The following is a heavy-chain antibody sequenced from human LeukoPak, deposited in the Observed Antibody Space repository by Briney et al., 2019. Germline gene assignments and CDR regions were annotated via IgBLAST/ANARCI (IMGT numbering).Heavy chain of an antibody. V-gene: IGHV1-18*01. Sequence: ASVKVSCKASGYTFTSYGISWVRQAPGQGLEWMGWISAYNGNTNYGQKLQGRVTMSTDTSTSTAYMELKSLRSDDTAVYYCARDSARPVGATGPAFDYWGQGTLVTVSS. CDR2: ISAYNGNT. J-gene: IGHJ4*02. D-gene: IGHD1-26*01. CDR1: GYTFTSYG. CDR3: ARDSARPVGATGPAFDY.